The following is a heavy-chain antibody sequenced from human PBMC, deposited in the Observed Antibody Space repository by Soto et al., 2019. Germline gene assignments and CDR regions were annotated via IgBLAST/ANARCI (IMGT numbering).Heavy chain of an antibody. V-gene: IGHV4-34*01. Sequence: QVQLQQWGAGLLKPSETLSLTCAVYGGSFSGYYWSWIRQPPGKGLEWIGEINHSGSTNYKPSLKSRVTISVDTSKNHFSLKLSSVTAADTAVYYCARFIVVVPAATTTFWFDPCGQGTLVTVSS. J-gene: IGHJ5*02. CDR2: INHSGST. CDR3: ARFIVVVPAATTTFWFDP. D-gene: IGHD2-2*01. CDR1: GGSFSGYY.